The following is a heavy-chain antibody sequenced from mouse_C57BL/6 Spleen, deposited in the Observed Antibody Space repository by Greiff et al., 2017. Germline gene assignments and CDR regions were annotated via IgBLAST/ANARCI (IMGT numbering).Heavy chain of an antibody. V-gene: IGHV5-9-1*02. Sequence: EVNVVESGEGLVKPGGSLKLSCAASGFTFSSYAMSWVRQTPEKRLEWVAYISSGGDYIYYADTVKGRFTISRDNARNTLYLQMSSLKSEDTAMYYCTRAGMNYYYGSSDYWGQGTTLTVSS. CDR1: GFTFSSYA. J-gene: IGHJ2*01. D-gene: IGHD1-1*01. CDR2: ISSGGDYI. CDR3: TRAGMNYYYGSSDY.